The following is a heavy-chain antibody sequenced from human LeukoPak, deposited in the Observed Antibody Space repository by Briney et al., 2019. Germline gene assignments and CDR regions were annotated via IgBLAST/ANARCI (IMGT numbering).Heavy chain of an antibody. CDR1: GGSISSYY. D-gene: IGHD5-24*01. Sequence: ASETLSLTCTVSGGSISSYYWSWIRQPPGKGLEWIGYIYYSGSTNYNPSLKSRVTISVDTSKNQFSLKLSSVTAADTAVYYCARHATQRWLHFDYWGQGTLVTVSS. J-gene: IGHJ4*02. V-gene: IGHV4-59*01. CDR2: IYYSGST. CDR3: ARHATQRWLHFDY.